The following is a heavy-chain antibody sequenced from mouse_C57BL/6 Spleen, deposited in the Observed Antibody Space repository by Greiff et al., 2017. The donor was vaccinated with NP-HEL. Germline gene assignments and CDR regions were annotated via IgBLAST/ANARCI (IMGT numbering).Heavy chain of an antibody. CDR2: INPGSGGT. D-gene: IGHD2-1*01. J-gene: IGHJ4*01. V-gene: IGHV1-54*01. CDR3: ALYGNYAMDY. Sequence: LVESGAELVRPGTSVKVSCKASGYAFTNYLIEWVKQRPGQGLEWIGVINPGSGGTNYNEKFKGKATLTADKSSSTAYMQLSSLTSEDSAVYFCALYGNYAMDYWGQGTSVTVSS. CDR1: GYAFTNYL.